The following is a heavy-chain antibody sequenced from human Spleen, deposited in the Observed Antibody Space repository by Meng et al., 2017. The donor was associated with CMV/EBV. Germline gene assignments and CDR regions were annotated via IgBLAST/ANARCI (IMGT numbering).Heavy chain of an antibody. V-gene: IGHV3-33*06. CDR3: AKAACSSGSCYSNF. CDR1: GFTFSSYG. J-gene: IGHJ4*02. D-gene: IGHD2-15*01. CDR2: IWYDGSNK. Sequence: GESLKISCAASGFTFSSYGMHWVRQAPGKGLEWVAVIWYDGSNKHYVDSVKGRFTISRDNSRNTVYLQMNSLRVEDTAVYYCAKAACSSGSCYSNFWGQGTLVTVSS.